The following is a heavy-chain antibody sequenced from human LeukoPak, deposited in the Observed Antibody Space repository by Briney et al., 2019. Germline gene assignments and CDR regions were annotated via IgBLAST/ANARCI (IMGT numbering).Heavy chain of an antibody. J-gene: IGHJ4*02. Sequence: SETLSLTCTVSGGSISNSYWSWIRQPPGKGLEWIGFFHDSESTNYNPSLESGGSISLETPKTQASLRLSSVTAADTAVYYCARGDASGRPGIGFDFWGQGTLVTVSS. D-gene: IGHD1-26*01. CDR3: ARGDASGRPGIGFDF. CDR1: GGSISNSY. CDR2: FHDSEST. V-gene: IGHV4-59*01.